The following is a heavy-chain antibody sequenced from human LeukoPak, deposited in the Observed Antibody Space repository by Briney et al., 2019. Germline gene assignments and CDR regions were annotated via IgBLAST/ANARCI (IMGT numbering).Heavy chain of an antibody. V-gene: IGHV1-18*01. CDR1: GYTFTSYG. J-gene: IGHJ5*02. CDR2: ISVDNGNT. Sequence: ASVKVSCKASGYTFTSYGISWVRQAPGQGLEWMGWISVDNGNTNYAQKVQGRVTMTTDTSTSTAYMELRSLRSDDTAVYYCARERKNGWWFDPWGQGTLVTVSS. D-gene: IGHD2-2*03. CDR3: ARERKNGWWFDP.